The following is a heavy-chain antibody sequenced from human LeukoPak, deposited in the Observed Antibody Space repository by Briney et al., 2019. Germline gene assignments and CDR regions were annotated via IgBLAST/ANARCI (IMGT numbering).Heavy chain of an antibody. D-gene: IGHD5-24*01. CDR3: ARVEMATIGEGFDY. Sequence: PPETLSLTCTVSGGSISSYYWSWIRQPPGKGLEWIGYIYYSGSTNYNPSLKSRVTISVDTSKNQFSLKLSSVTAADTAVYYCARVEMATIGEGFDYWGQGTLVTVSS. J-gene: IGHJ4*02. V-gene: IGHV4-59*01. CDR1: GGSISSYY. CDR2: IYYSGST.